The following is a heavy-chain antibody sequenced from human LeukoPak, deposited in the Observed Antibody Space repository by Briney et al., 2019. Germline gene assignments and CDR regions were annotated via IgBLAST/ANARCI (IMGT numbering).Heavy chain of an antibody. J-gene: IGHJ4*02. V-gene: IGHV1-18*04. D-gene: IGHD3-22*01. CDR2: ISLSSGDT. CDR3: SRGGYYDSSGYLGEYYFDY. CDR1: GYTFTSHG. Sequence: GASVKVSCKASGYTFTSHGLSWARQAPEQGLEWMGWISLSSGDTNYAQEFQERISMTRDTSTSTAYMELRSLRSDDTAVYYCSRGGYYDSSGYLGEYYFDYWGQGTLVTVSS.